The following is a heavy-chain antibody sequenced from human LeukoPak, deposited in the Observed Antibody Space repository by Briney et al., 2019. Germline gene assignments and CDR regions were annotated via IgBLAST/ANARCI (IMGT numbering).Heavy chain of an antibody. J-gene: IGHJ4*02. CDR2: MNPNSGNT. Sequence: GASVKVSCKASGYTFTSYDINWVRQATGQGLEWMGWMNPNSGNTGYAQKFQGRVTMTRNTSISTAYMELSSLRSEDTAVYYCAKVGPYGDYAPDYFDYWGQGTLVTVSS. CDR3: AKVGPYGDYAPDYFDY. CDR1: GYTFTSYD. V-gene: IGHV1-8*01. D-gene: IGHD4-17*01.